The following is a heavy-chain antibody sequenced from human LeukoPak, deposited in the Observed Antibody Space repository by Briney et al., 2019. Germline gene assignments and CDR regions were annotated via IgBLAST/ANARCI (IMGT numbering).Heavy chain of an antibody. Sequence: PGGSLTLSCAASGFTFSSYAMRWVRDAPGGGLEGVSDISGSGGSTYYTDSVKGRFTISRDNSKNTLYRQMNSLRVEDTAIYYCAKAYYYDSTGSMDAFDIWGQGTMVTVSS. J-gene: IGHJ3*02. CDR3: AKAYYYDSTGSMDAFDI. D-gene: IGHD3-22*01. CDR1: GFTFSSYA. V-gene: IGHV3-23*01. CDR2: ISGSGGST.